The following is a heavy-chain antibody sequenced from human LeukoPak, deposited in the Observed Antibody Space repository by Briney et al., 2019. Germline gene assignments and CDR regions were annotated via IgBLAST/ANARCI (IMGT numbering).Heavy chain of an antibody. CDR3: ARRRGYSYGYFDY. Sequence: SETLSLTCAVYGGSFSGYYWSWIRQPPGKGLEWIGEINHSGSTNYNPSLKSRVTISVDTSKNQFSLKLSSVTAADTAVYYCARRRGYSYGYFDYWGQGTLVTVS. CDR1: GGSFSGYY. J-gene: IGHJ4*02. CDR2: INHSGST. V-gene: IGHV4-34*01. D-gene: IGHD5-18*01.